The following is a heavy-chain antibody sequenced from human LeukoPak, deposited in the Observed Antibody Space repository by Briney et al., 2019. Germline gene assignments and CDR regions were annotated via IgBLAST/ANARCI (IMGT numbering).Heavy chain of an antibody. D-gene: IGHD3-3*01. J-gene: IGHJ4*02. Sequence: GGSLRLSCAASGFTFSSYSMNWVRQAPGKGLEWVSYISSSSSTIYYADSVKGRFTISRDNAKNSLYLQMNSLRAEDTAVYYCASQRLAGNYDFWSGYGYWGQGTLVTVSS. CDR2: ISSSSSTI. V-gene: IGHV3-48*01. CDR3: ASQRLAGNYDFWSGYGY. CDR1: GFTFSSYS.